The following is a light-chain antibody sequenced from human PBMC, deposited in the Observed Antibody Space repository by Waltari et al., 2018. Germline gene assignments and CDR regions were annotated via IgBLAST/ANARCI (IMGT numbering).Light chain of an antibody. CDR1: SSNIGAGY. CDR2: DNY. V-gene: IGLV1-40*01. Sequence: QSVLTQPPSVSGAPGQRVTISCTGSSSNIGAGYVHCYQQLPSTAPKLLIYDNYHRPSWVPDRFSASKSGSSASLAITGLQAEDEADYYCQSYDSSLRSKMFGGGTKLTVL. J-gene: IGLJ3*02. CDR3: QSYDSSLRSKM.